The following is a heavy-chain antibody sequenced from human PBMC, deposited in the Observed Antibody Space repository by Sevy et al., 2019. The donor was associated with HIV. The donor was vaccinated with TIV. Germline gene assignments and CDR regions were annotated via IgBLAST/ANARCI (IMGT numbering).Heavy chain of an antibody. V-gene: IGHV3-7*01. CDR1: GFTFSNYW. D-gene: IGHD5-18*01. CDR2: IKRDGSEK. Sequence: GGSLRLSCAASGFTFSNYWMTWVRQAPGKGLEWVANIKRDGSEKYYVASVKRRFTISRDNAKNSLYMQMNSLRAEDTAVYYCVREGVGGFSYSLDCWGQGTLVTVS. CDR3: VREGVGGFSYSLDC. J-gene: IGHJ4*02.